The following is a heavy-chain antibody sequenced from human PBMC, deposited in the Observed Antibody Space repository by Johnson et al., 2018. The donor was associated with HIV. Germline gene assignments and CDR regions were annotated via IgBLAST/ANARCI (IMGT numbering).Heavy chain of an antibody. D-gene: IGHD6-6*01. CDR2: IKSETDGGTT. V-gene: IGHV3-15*01. Sequence: MLLVESGGGLVKPGGSLRLSCAASGLTFNNAWMSWVRQAPGKGLEWVGRIKSETDGGTTDYAAPVKGRFTISRDDSKNTLYLKMNSLRAEDTAVYYCAFIEYSSLDAFDIWGQGTMVTVSS. CDR1: GLTFNNAW. J-gene: IGHJ3*02. CDR3: AFIEYSSLDAFDI.